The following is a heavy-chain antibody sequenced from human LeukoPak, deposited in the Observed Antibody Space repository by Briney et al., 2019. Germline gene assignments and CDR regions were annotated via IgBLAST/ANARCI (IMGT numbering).Heavy chain of an antibody. CDR1: GFSFGDSD. V-gene: IGHV3-23*01. D-gene: IGHD1-1*01. CDR3: AKDPNWEGGY. J-gene: IGHJ4*02. Sequence: PGGSLRLSCAAFGFSFGDSDMNWFRQAPGEGPQWVANINYLGHFTSYADSVKGRFTIARDNSKNMLFLQMDGLRVEDTALYYCAKDPNWEGGYWGQGILVTVSS. CDR2: INYLGHFT.